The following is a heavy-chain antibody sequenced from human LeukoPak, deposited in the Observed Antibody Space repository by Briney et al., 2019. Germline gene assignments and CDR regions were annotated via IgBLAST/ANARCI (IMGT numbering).Heavy chain of an antibody. D-gene: IGHD4-17*01. CDR3: ARRGYYGDSFDY. Sequence: SETLSHTCIVSGGSISSYYWSWIRQPPGKGLEWIGYIYYSGSTNYNPSLKSRVTISVDTSKNHFSLKLTSVTAADTAVYYCARRGYYGDSFDYWGQGTLVTVSS. CDR2: IYYSGST. J-gene: IGHJ4*02. CDR1: GGSISSYY. V-gene: IGHV4-59*08.